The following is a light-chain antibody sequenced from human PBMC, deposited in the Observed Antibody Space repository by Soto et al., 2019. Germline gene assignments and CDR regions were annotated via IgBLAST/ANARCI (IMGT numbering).Light chain of an antibody. Sequence: EFVLTQSPGTLSLSPWERATLSCRASQSVSSSYLAWYQQKPGQAPRLLIYGASSRATGIPDRFSGSGSGTDFTLTISILEPEDFAVYYCQQYGSSTYTFGQGTKLEIK. J-gene: IGKJ2*01. CDR3: QQYGSSTYT. CDR2: GAS. V-gene: IGKV3-20*01. CDR1: QSVSSSY.